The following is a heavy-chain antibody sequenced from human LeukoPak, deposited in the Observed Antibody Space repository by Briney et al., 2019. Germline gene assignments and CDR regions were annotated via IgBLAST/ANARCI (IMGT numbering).Heavy chain of an antibody. V-gene: IGHV5-51*01. Sequence: GESLKISFKSSGYSFTSYWIGWVRQLPGKGLEWMGIIYPGDSDTRYSPSFQGQVTISADKSISTAYLQWSSLKASDTAMYYCAIGSGSYYAPYAAFDIWGQGTMVTVSS. CDR2: IYPGDSDT. D-gene: IGHD1-26*01. J-gene: IGHJ3*02. CDR1: GYSFTSYW. CDR3: AIGSGSYYAPYAAFDI.